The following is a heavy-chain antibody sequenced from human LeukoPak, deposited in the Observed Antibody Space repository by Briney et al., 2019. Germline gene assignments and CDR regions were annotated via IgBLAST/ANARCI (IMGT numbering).Heavy chain of an antibody. V-gene: IGHV4-4*02. CDR3: AQNGHYSLDN. CDR2: IYRSVSP. CDR1: GSSIGSSEW. J-gene: IGHJ4*02. Sequence: SETLSLTCAVSGSSIGSSEWWSWVRQPPGKGLEWIGEIYRSVSPTYNPSLESRVTISADKSNNQLSLKLTSVTAADTAVYYCAQNGHYSLDNWGQGTLVTVSS. D-gene: IGHD3-22*01.